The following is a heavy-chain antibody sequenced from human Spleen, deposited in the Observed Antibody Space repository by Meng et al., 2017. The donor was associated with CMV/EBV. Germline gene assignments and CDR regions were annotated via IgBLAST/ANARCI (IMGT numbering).Heavy chain of an antibody. Sequence: GESLKISCAASGFTFSSYSMNWVRQAPGKGLEWVSSISSSSSYIYYADSVKGRFTISRDDAKNSLSLQMNSLRAEDTAVYHCARGDFWRAIDYWGQGTLVTVS. CDR3: ARGDFWRAIDY. V-gene: IGHV3-21*01. D-gene: IGHD3-3*01. J-gene: IGHJ4*02. CDR1: GFTFSSYS. CDR2: ISSSSSYI.